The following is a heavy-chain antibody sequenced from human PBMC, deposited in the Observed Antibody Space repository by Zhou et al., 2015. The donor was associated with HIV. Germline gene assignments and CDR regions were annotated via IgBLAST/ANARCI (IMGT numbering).Heavy chain of an antibody. D-gene: IGHD6-19*01. V-gene: IGHV1-18*01. CDR3: ARGDAAVAGMLDY. J-gene: IGHJ4*02. CDR2: ISAHYGST. CDR1: GYTFTTYG. Sequence: QVHLLQSGAEVKKPGASVKVSCKASGYTFTTYGISWVRQAPGQGLEWMGWISAHYGSTKYAQNLQTRVTMTTDTSTTTAYMELRSLTSDDTAVYYCARGDAAVAGMLDYWGQGTLVSVSS.